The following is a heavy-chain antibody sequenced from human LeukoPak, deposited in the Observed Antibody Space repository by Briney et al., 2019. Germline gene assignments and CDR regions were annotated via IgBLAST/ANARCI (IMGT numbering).Heavy chain of an antibody. CDR1: GGSISSYY. D-gene: IGHD2-15*01. J-gene: IGHJ6*03. V-gene: IGHV4-39*01. CDR2: IYYSGST. Sequence: KSSETLSLTCTVSGGSISSYYWSWIRQPPGKGLEWIGSIYYSGSTYYNPSLQSRVTISVDTSKNQFSLKLNSVTATDTAVYYCASFYCSGGSCYQYFSYYYMDVWGKGTTVTISS. CDR3: ASFYCSGGSCYQYFSYYYMDV.